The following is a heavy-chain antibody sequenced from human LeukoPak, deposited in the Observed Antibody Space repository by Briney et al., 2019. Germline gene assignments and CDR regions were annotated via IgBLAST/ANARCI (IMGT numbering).Heavy chain of an antibody. CDR3: VRGGGSFDS. D-gene: IGHD3-16*01. Sequence: GGSLRLSCAASGFTFSAFWMSWVRQAPTKGLEWVANIKHDGSDKRYVDSVKGRFTVSRDNANNSLYLQMNSLRAEDTAVYYCVRGGGSFDSWGQGTLVTVSS. V-gene: IGHV3-7*04. CDR1: GFTFSAFW. J-gene: IGHJ4*02. CDR2: IKHDGSDK.